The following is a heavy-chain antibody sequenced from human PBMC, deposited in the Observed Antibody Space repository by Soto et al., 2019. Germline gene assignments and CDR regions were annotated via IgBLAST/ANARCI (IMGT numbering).Heavy chain of an antibody. J-gene: IGHJ6*02. CDR3: ASGYSYGYYYYYGMDV. Sequence: QVQLVQSGAEVKKPGSSVKVSCKASGGTFSSYAISWVRQAPGQGLEWMGGIIPIFGTANYAQKFQGRVTITADESTSTAYMELSSLRAEDTAVYYGASGYSYGYYYYYGMDVWGQGTTGTVSS. CDR2: IIPIFGTA. D-gene: IGHD5-18*01. V-gene: IGHV1-69*12. CDR1: GGTFSSYA.